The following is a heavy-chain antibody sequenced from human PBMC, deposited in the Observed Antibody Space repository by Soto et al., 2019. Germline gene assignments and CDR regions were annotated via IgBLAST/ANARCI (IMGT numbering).Heavy chain of an antibody. CDR2: ISGRGGNT. CDR3: AKALSEGIAVTRRGYFDY. D-gene: IGHD6-19*01. Sequence: GGSLRLSCAASGFTFSSYGMSWVRQAPGGGLEWVAAISGRGGNTYHADSVKARYTISRDNSKNTLYLQMNSLRAEDTAIYYCAKALSEGIAVTRRGYFDYWGQGTLVTVSS. CDR1: GFTFSSYG. J-gene: IGHJ4*02. V-gene: IGHV3-23*01.